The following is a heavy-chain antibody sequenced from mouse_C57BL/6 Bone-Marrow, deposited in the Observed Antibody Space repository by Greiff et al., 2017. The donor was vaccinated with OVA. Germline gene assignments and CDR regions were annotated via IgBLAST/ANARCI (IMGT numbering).Heavy chain of an antibody. CDR1: GYTFTSYW. V-gene: IGHV1-64*01. CDR2: IHPNSGST. J-gene: IGHJ1*03. CDR3: ARVKGGGYFDV. Sequence: QVQLQQPGAELVKPGASVKLSCKASGYTFTSYWMHWVKQRPGQGLEWIGMIHPNSGSTNYNEKFKGKATFTADTSSNTAYMQLSSLTTEDSAIYYCARVKGGGYFDVWGTGTTVTVSS.